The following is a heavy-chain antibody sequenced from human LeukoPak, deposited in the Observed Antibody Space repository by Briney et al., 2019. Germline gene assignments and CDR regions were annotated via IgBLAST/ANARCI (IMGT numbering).Heavy chain of an antibody. D-gene: IGHD6-13*01. J-gene: IGHJ6*03. CDR2: INPNSGGT. CDR1: GYTFTGYY. V-gene: IGHV1-2*02. CDR3: ARGPGYSSSWFTDYYYMDV. Sequence: ASVKVSCKASGYTFTGYYMHWVRQAPGQGLEWMGWINPNSGGTNYAQKLQGRVTMTTDTSTSTAYMELRSLRSDDTAVYYCARGPGYSSSWFTDYYYMDVWGKGTTVTISS.